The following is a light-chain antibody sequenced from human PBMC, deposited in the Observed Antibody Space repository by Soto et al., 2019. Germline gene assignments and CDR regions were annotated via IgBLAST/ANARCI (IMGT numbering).Light chain of an antibody. CDR2: KAS. CDR3: QQYNTYPYT. J-gene: IGKJ2*01. V-gene: IGKV1-5*03. Sequence: DIQMTQSPSTLSASVGDRVTITCRASQTISGWLAWYQQKPGKAPKLLIYKASSLQSAVPSRFTGSGSGTESTLTISSLQPDDFATYYCQQYNTYPYTFVQGTKLESK. CDR1: QTISGW.